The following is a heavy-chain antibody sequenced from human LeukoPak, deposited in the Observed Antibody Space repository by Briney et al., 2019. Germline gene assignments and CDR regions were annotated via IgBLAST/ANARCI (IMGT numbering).Heavy chain of an antibody. CDR1: GFLLSTRGMC. CDR2: IDWDDDK. CDR3: ARTRTSSPFDY. Sequence: CGPTLVNPTQTLTLTCTFSGFLLSTRGMCVSWIRHLPGKALEWLARIDWDDDKFYRTSLKTRLTISKDTSKIQVVLTMPNMDAVDTATYYCARTRTSSPFDYWGQGTLVTVSS. V-gene: IGHV2-70*17. D-gene: IGHD6-13*01. J-gene: IGHJ4*02.